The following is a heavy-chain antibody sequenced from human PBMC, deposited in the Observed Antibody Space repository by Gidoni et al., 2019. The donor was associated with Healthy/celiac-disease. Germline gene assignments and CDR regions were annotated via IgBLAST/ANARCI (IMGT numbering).Heavy chain of an antibody. D-gene: IGHD6-6*01. Sequence: EVQLLESGGGLVQPGWSLRLSCAAAGFPFHSYAMSWVRQAPGKGLEWVSAISGIGGSTYYADSVKGRFTISRDNSKNTLYLQMNSLRAEDTAVYYCAKDMSIAAPRNGVYDPWGQGTLVTVSS. CDR1: GFPFHSYA. CDR2: ISGIGGST. V-gene: IGHV3-23*01. J-gene: IGHJ5*02. CDR3: AKDMSIAAPRNGVYDP.